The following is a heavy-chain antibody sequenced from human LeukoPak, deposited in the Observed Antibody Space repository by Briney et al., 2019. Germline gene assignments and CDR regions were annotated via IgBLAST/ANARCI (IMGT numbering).Heavy chain of an antibody. V-gene: IGHV3-23*01. CDR3: AKVRRDSSGYYYFFDY. D-gene: IGHD3-22*01. CDR2: ISGSGGST. J-gene: IGHJ4*02. Sequence: GGSLRLSCAASGFTFSSYAMCWVRQAPGKGLEWVSAISGSGGSTYYADSVKGRFTISRDNSKNTLYLQMNSLRAEDTAVYYCAKVRRDSSGYYYFFDYWGQGTLVTVSS. CDR1: GFTFSSYA.